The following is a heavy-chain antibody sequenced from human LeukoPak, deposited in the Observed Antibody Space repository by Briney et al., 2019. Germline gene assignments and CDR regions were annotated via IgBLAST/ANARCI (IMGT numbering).Heavy chain of an antibody. D-gene: IGHD2-2*01. CDR1: GGSFSGYY. V-gene: IGHV4-34*01. J-gene: IGHJ4*02. Sequence: SETLSLTCAVYGGSFSGYYWSWIRQPPGKGLGWIGEIDHSGSTNYNPSLESRVTISVDTSKNQFSLKLSSVTAADTAVYYCARAPSTSLGNDYWGQGTLVTVSS. CDR2: IDHSGST. CDR3: ARAPSTSLGNDY.